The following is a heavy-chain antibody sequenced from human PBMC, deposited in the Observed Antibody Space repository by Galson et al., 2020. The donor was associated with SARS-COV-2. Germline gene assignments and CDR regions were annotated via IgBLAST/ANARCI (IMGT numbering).Heavy chain of an antibody. Sequence: ETSETLSLTCTVSGGSISSYYWSWIRQPPGKGLEWIGYIYYSGSTNYNPSLKSRVTISVDTSKNQFSLKLSSVTAADTAVYYCARAGRGQQLELTYYYYYGMDVWGQGTTVTVSS. J-gene: IGHJ6*02. CDR2: IYYSGST. V-gene: IGHV4-59*01. D-gene: IGHD6-13*01. CDR1: GGSISSYY. CDR3: ARAGRGQQLELTYYYYYGMDV.